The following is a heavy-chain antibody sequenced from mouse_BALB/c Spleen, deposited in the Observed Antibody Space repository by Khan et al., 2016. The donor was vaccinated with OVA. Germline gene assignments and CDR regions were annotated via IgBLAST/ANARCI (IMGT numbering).Heavy chain of an antibody. D-gene: IGHD2-10*02. J-gene: IGHJ2*01. V-gene: IGHV1-39*01. CDR1: GYSFTGYN. CDR2: IDPYYGGA. Sequence: EVQLQQSGPELEKPGASVKISCKASGYSFTGYNMNWVKQSNGKSLEWIGNIDPYYGGATYNQKFKGKATLTVDKSSSTPYMQLKSLTSEGSAVYYCTRGYGNYVRYYFDYWGQGTTLTVSS. CDR3: TRGYGNYVRYYFDY.